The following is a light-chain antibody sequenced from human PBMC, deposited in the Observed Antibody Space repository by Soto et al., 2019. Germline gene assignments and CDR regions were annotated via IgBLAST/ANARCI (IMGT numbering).Light chain of an antibody. CDR3: QQRSTWPPIT. CDR1: QSINTN. V-gene: IGKV3-11*01. Sequence: EIVLTQSPATLSLSPGERATVSCRASQSINTNLAWYQQRPGLAPRLLIFEASHRATGIPPRFSGSGSGTDFTLTISSLEPEDVAIYYCQQRSTWPPITFGQGTRLSIK. J-gene: IGKJ5*01. CDR2: EAS.